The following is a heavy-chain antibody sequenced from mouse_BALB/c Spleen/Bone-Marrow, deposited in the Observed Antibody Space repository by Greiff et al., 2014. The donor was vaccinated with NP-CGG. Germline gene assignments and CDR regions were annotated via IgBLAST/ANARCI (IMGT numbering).Heavy chain of an antibody. Sequence: EVQLVESGGGLVKSGGSLKLSCAASGFTFNNYGMSWVRQAPEKRLEWVATISGGGSYTFYPDSVKGRFTISRDNAKNDLYLQLNSLRSEDTALYYCARHAYYDQTEVSFVYWGQGTLVTVSA. CDR2: ISGGGSYT. D-gene: IGHD2-4*01. V-gene: IGHV5-9-2*01. CDR3: ARHAYYDQTEVSFVY. CDR1: GFTFNNYG. J-gene: IGHJ3*01.